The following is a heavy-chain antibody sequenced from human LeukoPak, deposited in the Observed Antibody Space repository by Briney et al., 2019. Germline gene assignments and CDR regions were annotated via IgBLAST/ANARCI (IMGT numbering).Heavy chain of an antibody. CDR3: ARQDYVDFLPPAGY. D-gene: IGHD4-17*01. Sequence: ASVKVSCKASGYTFTGYYMHWVRQAPGQGLEWMGWINPDIGVTKYAQKFQDRVTMTRDTSIGTAYMELSRLRSDDTAVYYCARQDYVDFLPPAGYRGQGTLVTVSS. CDR2: INPDIGVT. CDR1: GYTFTGYY. J-gene: IGHJ4*02. V-gene: IGHV1-2*02.